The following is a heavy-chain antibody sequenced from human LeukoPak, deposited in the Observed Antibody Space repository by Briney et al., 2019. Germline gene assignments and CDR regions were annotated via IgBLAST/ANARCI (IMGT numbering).Heavy chain of an antibody. Sequence: SETLSLTCTVSGGSISSYYWSWIRQPPGKGLEWIGYIYYSGSTNYNPPLKSRVTISVDTSKNQFSLKLSSVTAADTAVYYCARAAGGYCSGGSCSLYYYYGMDVWGQGTTVTVSS. J-gene: IGHJ6*02. CDR2: IYYSGST. CDR3: ARAAGGYCSGGSCSLYYYYGMDV. D-gene: IGHD2-15*01. CDR1: GGSISSYY. V-gene: IGHV4-59*01.